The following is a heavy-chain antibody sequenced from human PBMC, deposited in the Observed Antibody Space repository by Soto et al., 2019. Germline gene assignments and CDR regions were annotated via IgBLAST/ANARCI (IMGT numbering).Heavy chain of an antibody. J-gene: IGHJ6*02. CDR2: IGGSGGTT. D-gene: IGHD2-15*01. V-gene: IGHV3-23*01. CDR1: GFTFSRFA. CDR3: AKDSLGDYYYYGLDV. Sequence: EVQLLESGGGLVQPGGSLRLSCAASGFTFSRFAMNWVRQAPGKGLEWVSGIGGSGGTTYYADSVKGRFTISRDNSKNTLFLQMNSPRAEDTAVYYCAKDSLGDYYYYGLDVWGQGTTVTVSS.